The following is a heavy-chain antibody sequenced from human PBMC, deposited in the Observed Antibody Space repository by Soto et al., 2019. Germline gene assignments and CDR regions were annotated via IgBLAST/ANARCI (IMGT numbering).Heavy chain of an antibody. J-gene: IGHJ4*02. V-gene: IGHV4-34*01. CDR3: GSKIYRGNDAPYFAY. CDR2: IDHSGST. CDR1: GGSFSGYY. Sequence: SETQSLTYAVYGGSFSGYYWSWIRQPPGKGLEWIGEIDHSGSTNYNPSLKSRGTISVDTAKNQFSLKLSSVTAADTAVCYFGSKIYRGNDAPYFAYWGKGTLVPVS. D-gene: IGHD1-26*01.